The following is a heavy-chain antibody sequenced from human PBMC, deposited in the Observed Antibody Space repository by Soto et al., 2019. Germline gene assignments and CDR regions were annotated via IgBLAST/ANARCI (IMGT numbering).Heavy chain of an antibody. V-gene: IGHV1-46*01. CDR3: ACSGIAAAGTEY. CDR2: INPSGGGT. D-gene: IGHD6-25*01. Sequence: QVQLVQSGAELKKPGASGRVSCKASGYTFTNFYMHWVRQAPGQGLEWMGIINPSGGGTIYAQKFQGRVSVTSDTSTSTVYMDLSSLRSDDTAVYYCACSGIAAAGTEYWGQGTLVSVST. J-gene: IGHJ4*02. CDR1: GYTFTNFY.